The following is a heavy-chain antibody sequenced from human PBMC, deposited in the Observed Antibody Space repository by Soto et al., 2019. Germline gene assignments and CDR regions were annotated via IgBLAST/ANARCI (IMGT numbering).Heavy chain of an antibody. D-gene: IGHD3-16*01. CDR1: GGTFSSYA. Sequence: QVQLVQSGAEVKKPGSSVKVSCKASGGTFSSYAISWVRQAPGQGLEWMGGIIPIFGTANYARKFQCRVTITADESTSIANMELSSLRLADTAVYYCASRPYDFVRCIGMDVWGQGTTVTASS. J-gene: IGHJ6*02. CDR3: ASRPYDFVRCIGMDV. V-gene: IGHV1-69*01. CDR2: IIPIFGTA.